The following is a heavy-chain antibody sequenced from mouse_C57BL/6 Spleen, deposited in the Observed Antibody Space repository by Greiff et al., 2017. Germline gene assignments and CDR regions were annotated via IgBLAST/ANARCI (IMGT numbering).Heavy chain of an antibody. J-gene: IGHJ2*01. D-gene: IGHD1-1*01. Sequence: QVQLQQPGAELVKPGASVKLSCKASGYTFTSYWMQWVKQRPGQGLEWIGEIDPSDSYTNYNQKFKGKATLTVDTSSSTAYMQLSSLTSEASAVYYCARHYGSIYFDYWGQGTTLTVSS. CDR1: GYTFTSYW. V-gene: IGHV1-50*01. CDR2: IDPSDSYT. CDR3: ARHYGSIYFDY.